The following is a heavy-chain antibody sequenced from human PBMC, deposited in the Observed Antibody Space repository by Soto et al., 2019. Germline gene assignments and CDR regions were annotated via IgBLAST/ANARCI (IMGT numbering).Heavy chain of an antibody. D-gene: IGHD1-26*01. CDR2: IYYSGST. CDR1: GGSIRSGGYY. J-gene: IGHJ2*01. Sequence: QVQLQESGPGLVKPSQTLSLTCTVSGGSIRSGGYYWNWIRQHPGKGLEWIGYIYYSGSTYYNPSIKSRVTISVHTSKTQFSLKLTSVTAADTALYYCARDVSGASDNWYFDLWGRGTRVTVSS. V-gene: IGHV4-31*03. CDR3: ARDVSGASDNWYFDL.